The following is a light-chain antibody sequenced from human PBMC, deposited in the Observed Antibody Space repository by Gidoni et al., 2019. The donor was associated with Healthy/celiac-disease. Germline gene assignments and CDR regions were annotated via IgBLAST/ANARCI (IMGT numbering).Light chain of an antibody. J-gene: IGLJ3*02. CDR2: RNN. CDR1: SSNIGSYY. V-gene: IGLV1-47*01. CDR3: AAWDDSLSGLWV. Sequence: QSVLTQPPSASGTPGQRVTISCSGSSSNIGSYYVYWYQQLPGTAPKLLIYRNNQRPSGVPDLFSGSKSGTSASLAISGLRSEDEADYYCAAWDDSLSGLWVFGGGTKLTVL.